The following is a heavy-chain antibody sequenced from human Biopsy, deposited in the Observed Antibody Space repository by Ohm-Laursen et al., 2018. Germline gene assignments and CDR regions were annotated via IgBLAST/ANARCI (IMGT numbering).Heavy chain of an antibody. CDR1: GGSITADF. J-gene: IGHJ4*02. V-gene: IGHV4-59*08. Sequence: SQTLSLTCVVSGGSITADFWTWIRQTPGERLEWIGYRFHSGSPMYNPSLKSRVTISVDTSKSQFPLTLTSVTAADTAVYYCVRLNRRGNIIFFDYWGRGTLVTVSS. D-gene: IGHD3/OR15-3a*01. CDR2: RFHSGSP. CDR3: VRLNRRGNIIFFDY.